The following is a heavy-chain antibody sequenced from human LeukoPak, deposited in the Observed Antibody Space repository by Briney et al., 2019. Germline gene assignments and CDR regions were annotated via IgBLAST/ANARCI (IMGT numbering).Heavy chain of an antibody. Sequence: SETLSLTCTVSGGSISSSSNYWGWIRQPPGQGLEWFGSIYYSGSTYYNPSLMSRVTISVDTSKNQFSLKLSSVTAADTAVYYCARGDSATVTTFDYWGQGTLVTVSS. CDR3: ARGDSATVTTFDY. V-gene: IGHV4-39*07. CDR1: GGSISSSSNY. J-gene: IGHJ4*02. CDR2: IYYSGST. D-gene: IGHD4-17*01.